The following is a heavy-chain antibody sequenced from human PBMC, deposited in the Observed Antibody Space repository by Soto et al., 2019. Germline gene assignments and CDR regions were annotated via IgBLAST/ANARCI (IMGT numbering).Heavy chain of an antibody. Sequence: SETLSLTCTVSGGSISNYYWSWIRQPPGRGLEWIGHIFYSGSTNYNPALKSRVTISVDTSKNQFSLKLSSVTAADTAVYYCARVGGFGATTIDYWGQGTLVTVSS. J-gene: IGHJ4*02. CDR2: IFYSGST. V-gene: IGHV4-59*08. D-gene: IGHD3-10*01. CDR3: ARVGGFGATTIDY. CDR1: GGSISNYY.